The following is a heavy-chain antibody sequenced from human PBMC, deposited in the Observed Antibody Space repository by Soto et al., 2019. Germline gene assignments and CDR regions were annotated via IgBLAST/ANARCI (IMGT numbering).Heavy chain of an antibody. CDR3: ARLHCDSPNCVPLDP. CDR1: GGSISDDRYY. D-gene: IGHD2-2*01. Sequence: QLQLQESGPGLVKPSETLSLTCTDSGGSISDDRYYWGWIRQPPGKGLEWIGSIYYSGTSSYNPSLKSRVTMSVDTSQMQLSLRLSSVTAADTAVYYCARLHCDSPNCVPLDPWGQGTLVIVSS. V-gene: IGHV4-39*01. J-gene: IGHJ5*02. CDR2: IYYSGTS.